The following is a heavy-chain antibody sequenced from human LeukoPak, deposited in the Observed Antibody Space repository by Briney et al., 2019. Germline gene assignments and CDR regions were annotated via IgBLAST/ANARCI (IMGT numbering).Heavy chain of an antibody. Sequence: SETLSLTCAVSGGSISSSNWWSWVRQPPGKGLEGIGESYHSGSTYYSPSLKSRVTISLDTSKNQFSLRLSSVTAADTAVYYCARCIYAYLWGTYHPWYFDYWGQGTLVTVSS. V-gene: IGHV4-4*02. CDR3: ARCIYAYLWGTYHPWYFDY. CDR1: GGSISSSNW. J-gene: IGHJ4*02. D-gene: IGHD3-16*02. CDR2: SYHSGST.